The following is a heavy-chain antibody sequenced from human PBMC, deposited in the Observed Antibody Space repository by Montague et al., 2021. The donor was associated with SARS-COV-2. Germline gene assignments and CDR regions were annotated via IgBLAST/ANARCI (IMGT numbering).Heavy chain of an antibody. Sequence: SLRLSCAASGFTFSSYAMHWVRQAPGKGLEWGAVISYDGSNKYYADSVKGRFTISRDNSKNTLYLQMNSLRAEDTAVYYCARDVFPPSSWPAEYFQHWGQGTLVTVSS. J-gene: IGHJ1*01. D-gene: IGHD6-13*01. V-gene: IGHV3-30-3*01. CDR3: ARDVFPPSSWPAEYFQH. CDR2: ISYDGSNK. CDR1: GFTFSSYA.